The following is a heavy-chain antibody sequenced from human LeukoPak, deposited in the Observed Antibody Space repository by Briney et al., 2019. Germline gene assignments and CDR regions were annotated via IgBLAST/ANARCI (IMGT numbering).Heavy chain of an antibody. V-gene: IGHV4-34*01. CDR1: GGSLSGYY. Sequence: SYTLSLTCTVSGGSLSGYYWSWLRQSPGKGLEWIGETYHSGSTNYNSSLKSRVTISLDTSKNQFSLKLSSVPAADTAVYYCARGRRIVVVLGATRTHRDYHMDVWGKGTAVTVSS. J-gene: IGHJ6*03. CDR2: TYHSGST. D-gene: IGHD2-15*01. CDR3: ARGRRIVVVLGATRTHRDYHMDV.